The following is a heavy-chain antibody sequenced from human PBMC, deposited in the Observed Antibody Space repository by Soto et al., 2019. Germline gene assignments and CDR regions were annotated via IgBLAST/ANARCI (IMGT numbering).Heavy chain of an antibody. Sequence: SETLSLTCTVSGGSISSSSYYWGWIRQPPGKGLEWIGSIYYSGSTYYNPSLKSRVTISVDTSKNQFSLKLSSVTAADTAVYYCARQAPHIVVVPVAIDYWGQGTLVTVSS. V-gene: IGHV4-39*01. D-gene: IGHD2-2*01. J-gene: IGHJ4*02. CDR2: IYYSGST. CDR3: ARQAPHIVVVPVAIDY. CDR1: GGSISSSSYY.